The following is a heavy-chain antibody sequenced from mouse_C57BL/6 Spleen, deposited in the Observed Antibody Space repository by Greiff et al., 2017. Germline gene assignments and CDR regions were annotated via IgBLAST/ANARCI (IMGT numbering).Heavy chain of an antibody. CDR3: ARGDTTVVEYYFDY. J-gene: IGHJ2*01. D-gene: IGHD1-1*01. CDR2: FYPGGGYT. V-gene: IGHV1-63*01. CDR1: GYSFTNYW. Sequence: QVQLQQSGAELVRPGTSVKMSCKASGYSFTNYWVGWAKQRLGPGLVWIGDFYPGGGYTNYNEKFKGKVTLTADNSSTTAYMQFSSLTSEDSAIYYCARGDTTVVEYYFDYWGQGTTLTVSS.